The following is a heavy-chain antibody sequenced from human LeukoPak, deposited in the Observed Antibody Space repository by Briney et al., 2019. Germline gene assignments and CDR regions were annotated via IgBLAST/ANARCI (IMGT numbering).Heavy chain of an antibody. D-gene: IGHD6-13*01. CDR1: GGSFNTYY. J-gene: IGHJ4*02. Sequence: SETLSLTCAVYGGSFNTYYWSWIRQPPGKGLEWIGEINHSGSTNYNPSLKSRFTISVDTSKNQFSLKLSSVTAADTAVYYCARDLGVYGNFDYWGQGTLVTVSS. V-gene: IGHV4-34*01. CDR2: INHSGST. CDR3: ARDLGVYGNFDY.